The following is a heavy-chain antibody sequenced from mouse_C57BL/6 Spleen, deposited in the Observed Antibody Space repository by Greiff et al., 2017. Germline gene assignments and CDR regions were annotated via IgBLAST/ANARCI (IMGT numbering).Heavy chain of an antibody. J-gene: IGHJ2*01. CDR1: GFTFSDYG. Sequence: EVQLVESGGGLVKPGGSLKLSCAASGFTFSDYGMHWVRHAPEKGLEWVAYISSGSSTIYYADTVKGRFTISRDNAKNTLFLQMTSLRSEDTAMYYCARSLGSSYYFDYWGQGTTLTVSS. CDR3: ARSLGSSYYFDY. V-gene: IGHV5-17*01. CDR2: ISSGSSTI.